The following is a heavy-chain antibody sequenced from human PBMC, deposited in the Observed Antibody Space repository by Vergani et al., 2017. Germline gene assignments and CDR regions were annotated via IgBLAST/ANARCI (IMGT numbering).Heavy chain of an antibody. CDR3: AKNTGDYWMIDY. Sequence: EVQLVESGGGLVQPGGSLRLSCAASGFTVSSNYMSWVRRAPGKGLEWVSVIYSGGSTYYADSVKGRFTISRDNSKNTLYLQKNSLRAEDTAVYYCAKNTGDYWMIDYWGQGTLVTVSS. CDR2: IYSGGST. J-gene: IGHJ4*02. V-gene: IGHV3-66*01. CDR1: GFTVSSNY. D-gene: IGHD4-17*01.